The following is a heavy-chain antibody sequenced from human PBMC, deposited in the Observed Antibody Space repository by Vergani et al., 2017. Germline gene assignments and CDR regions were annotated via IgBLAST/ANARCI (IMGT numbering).Heavy chain of an antibody. Sequence: QVQLVQSGAEVKKPGSSVKVSCKASGGTFSSYAISWVRQAPGQGLEWMGGIIPIFGTANYAQKFQGRVTITADESTSTAYMELSSLGSEDTAVYYCARALIAAAGTGVGGAFRSFDYWGQGTLVTVSS. CDR2: IIPIFGTA. J-gene: IGHJ4*02. D-gene: IGHD6-13*01. CDR3: ARALIAAAGTGVGGAFRSFDY. V-gene: IGHV1-69*01. CDR1: GGTFSSYA.